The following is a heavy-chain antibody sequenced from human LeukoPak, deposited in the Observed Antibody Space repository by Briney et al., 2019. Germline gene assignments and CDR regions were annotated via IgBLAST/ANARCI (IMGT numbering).Heavy chain of an antibody. D-gene: IGHD1-1*01. CDR3: ARDFTLEPLDY. V-gene: IGHV3-7*03. CDR1: GFTFSSYW. Sequence: GGSLRLSCAASGFTFSSYWMSWVRQAPGKGLEWVANIKQDGSEKNYVDSVKGRFTTSRDNAKNSLYLQMSSLRAEDTAVYYCARDFTLEPLDYWGQGTLVTVSS. J-gene: IGHJ4*02. CDR2: IKQDGSEK.